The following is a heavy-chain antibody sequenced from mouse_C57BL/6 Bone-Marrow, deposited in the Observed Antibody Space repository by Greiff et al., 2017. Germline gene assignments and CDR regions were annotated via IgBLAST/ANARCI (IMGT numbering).Heavy chain of an antibody. CDR2: INPGSGGT. J-gene: IGHJ3*01. CDR3: AIYPAWFAY. Sequence: QVQLQQSGAELVRPGTSVKVSCKASGYAFTNYLIEWVKQRPGQGLEWIGVINPGSGGTNYNEKFKGKATLTEDKSSSTAYMQLSSLTSEDSAVYFCAIYPAWFAYWGQGTLVTVSA. V-gene: IGHV1-54*01. D-gene: IGHD2-1*01. CDR1: GYAFTNYL.